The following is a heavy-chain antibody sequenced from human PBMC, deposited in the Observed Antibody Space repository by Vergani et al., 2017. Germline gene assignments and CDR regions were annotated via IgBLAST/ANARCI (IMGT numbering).Heavy chain of an antibody. D-gene: IGHD3-9*01. CDR2: INPNSGGT. J-gene: IGHJ5*02. V-gene: IGHV1-2*04. CDR3: ARDPDRPAYYDILTGYYTPGWFDP. Sequence: QVQLVQSGAEVKKPGASVKVSCKASGYTFTGYYMHWVRQAPGQGLEWMGWINPNSGGTNYAQKFQGWVTMTRDTSISTAYMELSRLRSDDTAVYYCARDPDRPAYYDILTGYYTPGWFDPWGQGTLVTVSS. CDR1: GYTFTGYY.